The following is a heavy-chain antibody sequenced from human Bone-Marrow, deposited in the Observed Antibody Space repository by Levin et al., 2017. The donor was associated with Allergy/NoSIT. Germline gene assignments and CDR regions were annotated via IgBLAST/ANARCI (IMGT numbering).Heavy chain of an antibody. CDR2: IIPMFDTA. V-gene: IGHV1-69*13. Sequence: SVKVSCKASGNTFSSYYMSWVRQAPGQGLEWMGGIIPMFDTADYAQKFLGRLTITADESTSTAYMELSSLRSDDTAVYYCARDALSQNGLGYDYNGLDVWGRGTTVTVSS. D-gene: IGHD3/OR15-3a*01. CDR3: ARDALSQNGLGYDYNGLDV. J-gene: IGHJ6*02. CDR1: GNTFSSYY.